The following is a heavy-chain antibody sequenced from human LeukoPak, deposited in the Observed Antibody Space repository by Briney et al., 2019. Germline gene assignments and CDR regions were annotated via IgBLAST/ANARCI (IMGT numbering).Heavy chain of an antibody. CDR1: GFDFSTYA. J-gene: IGHJ4*02. V-gene: IGHV3-21*01. CDR3: SRDRLGGVAF. CDR2: ISTMSNYI. Sequence: SGGSLRLSCAASGFDFSTYAINWVRQAPGKGLEWVSSISTMSNYIFYGDSVKGRFTISRDNAKNSVYLQMNSLRPEDTAVYYCSRDRLGGVAFWGQGTLVTVSS. D-gene: IGHD2-8*02.